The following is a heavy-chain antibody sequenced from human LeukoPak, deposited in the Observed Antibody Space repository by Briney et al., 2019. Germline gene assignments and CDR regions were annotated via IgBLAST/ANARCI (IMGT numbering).Heavy chain of an antibody. CDR2: ISGSGFTT. CDR3: AKDGLVWFGELN. CDR1: GFTFSSYA. V-gene: IGHV3-23*01. J-gene: IGHJ4*02. Sequence: GGSLRLSCAASGFTFSSYAMSWVRQAPGKGLEWVSSISGSGFTTYHADSMKGRFTISRDNSRNTLYLQMNSLRAEDTAVYYCAKDGLVWFGELNWGQGPLVTVSS. D-gene: IGHD3-10*01.